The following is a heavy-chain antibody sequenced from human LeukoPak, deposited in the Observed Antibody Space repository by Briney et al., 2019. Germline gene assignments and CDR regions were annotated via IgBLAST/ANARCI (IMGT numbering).Heavy chain of an antibody. CDR1: GFTFSSYA. D-gene: IGHD6-13*01. CDR3: AKDKLISYSSPPYFFDH. Sequence: GGSLRLSCAASGFTFSSYAMNWVRQAPGRGLEWVSGISGTGGFTFYADSVKGRFTISRSTSKNTLYLQVNSLRAEDTATYYCAKDKLISYSSPPYFFDHWGQGSLVTVSS. V-gene: IGHV3-23*01. CDR2: ISGTGGFT. J-gene: IGHJ4*02.